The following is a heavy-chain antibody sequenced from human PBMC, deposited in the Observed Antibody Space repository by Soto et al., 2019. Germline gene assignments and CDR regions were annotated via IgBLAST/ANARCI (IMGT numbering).Heavy chain of an antibody. CDR2: IYYSGST. CDR3: ARDRYYDSSGYYYYYGMDV. Sequence: SETLSLTCTVSGGSISSYYWSWIRQPPGKGLEWIGYIYYSGSTNYNPSLKSRVTISVDTSKNQFSLKLSSVTAADTAVYYCARDRYYDSSGYYYYYGMDVWGQGTTVTVS. D-gene: IGHD3-22*01. CDR1: GGSISSYY. V-gene: IGHV4-59*01. J-gene: IGHJ6*02.